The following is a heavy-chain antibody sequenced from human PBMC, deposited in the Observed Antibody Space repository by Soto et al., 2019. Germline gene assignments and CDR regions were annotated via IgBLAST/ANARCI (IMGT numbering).Heavy chain of an antibody. CDR3: AADGGDSSSSLLLYYYYYGMDV. D-gene: IGHD6-6*01. V-gene: IGHV1-58*01. Sequence: GASVKVSCKASGFTFTSSAVQWVRQARGQRLEWIGWIVVGSGNTNYAQKFQERVTITRDMSTSTAYMELSSLRSEDTAEYYCAADGGDSSSSLLLYYYYYGMDVWGQGTTVTVSS. CDR1: GFTFTSSA. CDR2: IVVGSGNT. J-gene: IGHJ6*02.